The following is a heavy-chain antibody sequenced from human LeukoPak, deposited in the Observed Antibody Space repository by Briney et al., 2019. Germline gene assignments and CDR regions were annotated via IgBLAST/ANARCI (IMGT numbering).Heavy chain of an antibody. D-gene: IGHD3-22*01. Sequence: GGSLRLSCAASGFTFSSYEMIWVRQAPGKGLEWVSYISSSGSTIYYADSVKGRFTISRDNAKNSLYLQMNSLRAEDTAVYYCASADSSGYYMADYWGQGTLVTVSS. CDR1: GFTFSSYE. CDR2: ISSSGSTI. V-gene: IGHV3-48*03. J-gene: IGHJ4*02. CDR3: ASADSSGYYMADY.